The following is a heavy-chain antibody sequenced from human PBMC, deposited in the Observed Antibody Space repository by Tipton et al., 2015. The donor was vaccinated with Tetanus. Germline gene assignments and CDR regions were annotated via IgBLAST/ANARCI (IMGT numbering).Heavy chain of an antibody. D-gene: IGHD2-15*01. Sequence: TLSLTCAVYGGSFSGYYWSWIRQPPGKGLEWIGEINHSGSTNYNPSLKSRVTISVDTSKNQFSLKLSSVTAADTAVYYCARIRGGGRRYGMDVWGQGTTVTVSS. CDR1: GGSFSGYY. V-gene: IGHV4-34*01. CDR3: ARIRGGGRRYGMDV. CDR2: INHSGST. J-gene: IGHJ6*02.